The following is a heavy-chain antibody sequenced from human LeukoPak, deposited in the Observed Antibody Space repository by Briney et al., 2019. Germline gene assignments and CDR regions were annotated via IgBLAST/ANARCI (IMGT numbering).Heavy chain of an antibody. Sequence: ASVKVSCKPSGYSFTGYYMHWVRQAPGQGLECMGWINPNSGGTNYAPKFQGRVTMTRDTSISTAYMELSRLTSDDTAVYYCARVSTGGYSSSAYWGQGTPVTVSS. J-gene: IGHJ4*02. V-gene: IGHV1-2*02. CDR3: ARVSTGGYSSSAY. D-gene: IGHD2-15*01. CDR1: GYSFTGYY. CDR2: INPNSGGT.